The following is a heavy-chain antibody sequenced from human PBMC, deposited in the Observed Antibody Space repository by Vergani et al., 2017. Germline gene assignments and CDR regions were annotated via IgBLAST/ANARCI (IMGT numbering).Heavy chain of an antibody. V-gene: IGHV3-21*01. D-gene: IGHD5-24*01. Sequence: EVQLLESGGGLVKPGGSLRLSCAASGFTFSTYSMNWVRQAPGKGLEWVSTISSSSDYAYYADSVKGRFTISRDNAKNSLYLQMNSLRDEDTAVYYCARDARRDGKLWHYYYYYGMDVWGQGTTVTVSS. J-gene: IGHJ6*02. CDR2: ISSSSDYA. CDR3: ARDARRDGKLWHYYYYYGMDV. CDR1: GFTFSTYS.